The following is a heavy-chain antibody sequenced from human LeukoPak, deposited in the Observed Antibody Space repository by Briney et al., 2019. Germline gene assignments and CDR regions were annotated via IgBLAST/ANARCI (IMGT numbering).Heavy chain of an antibody. Sequence: GRSLRLSCAASGFTFSSYGMHWVRQAPGKGLEWVAVISYDGSNKYYADSVKGRFTISRDNSKNTLYLQMNSLRAEDTAVYYCAKWYSGSYPHDAFEIWGQGTMVTVSS. V-gene: IGHV3-30*18. CDR1: GFTFSSYG. D-gene: IGHD1-26*01. CDR2: ISYDGSNK. J-gene: IGHJ3*02. CDR3: AKWYSGSYPHDAFEI.